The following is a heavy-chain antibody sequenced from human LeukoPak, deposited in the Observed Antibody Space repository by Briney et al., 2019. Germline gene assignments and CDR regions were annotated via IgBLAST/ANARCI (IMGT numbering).Heavy chain of an antibody. Sequence: PSETLSLTCTVSGGSISSSSYYWGWIRQPPGKGLEWIGSIYYSGSTYYNPSLKSRVTISVDTSKNQFSLKLSSVTAADTAVYYCARHVGCTNGVCYRVDYWGQGTLVTVSS. D-gene: IGHD2-8*01. CDR2: IYYSGST. CDR1: GGSISSSSYY. CDR3: ARHVGCTNGVCYRVDY. J-gene: IGHJ4*02. V-gene: IGHV4-39*01.